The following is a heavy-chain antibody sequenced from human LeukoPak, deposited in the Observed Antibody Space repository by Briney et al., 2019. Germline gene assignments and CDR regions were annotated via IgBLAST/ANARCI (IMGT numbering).Heavy chain of an antibody. J-gene: IGHJ4*02. CDR3: AREGSSGYYPY. CDR2: ISYDGSEK. D-gene: IGHD3-22*01. Sequence: GGSLRLSCAASGFTFSSYAMHWVRQAPGKGLEWVAVISYDGSEKHYADPVKGRFTISRDNSKNTLYLQMNSLRAEDTAVYYCAREGSSGYYPYWGQGILVTVSS. CDR1: GFTFSSYA. V-gene: IGHV3-30-3*01.